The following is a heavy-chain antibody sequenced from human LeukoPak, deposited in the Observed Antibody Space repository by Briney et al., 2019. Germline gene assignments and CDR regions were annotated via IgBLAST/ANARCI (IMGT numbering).Heavy chain of an antibody. CDR2: ISGSGGST. CDR3: AKDQLDLAYYDYYGMDV. CDR1: GFTFSSYA. D-gene: IGHD6-13*01. V-gene: IGHV3-23*01. Sequence: PGGSLRLSCAASGFTFSSYAMSWVRQAPGKGLEWVSAISGSGGSTYYADSVKGRFTISRDNSKNTLYLQMNSLRAEDTAVYYCAKDQLDLAYYDYYGMDVWGQGTTVTVSS. J-gene: IGHJ6*02.